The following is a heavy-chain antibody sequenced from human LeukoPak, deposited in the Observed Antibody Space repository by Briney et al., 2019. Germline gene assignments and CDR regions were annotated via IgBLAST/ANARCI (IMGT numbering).Heavy chain of an antibody. CDR1: GDSISSTNW. CDR2: ISLSGVT. Sequence: PETLSLTCGVSGDSISSTNWWSWVRQPPGQGLEWIGEISLSGVTNYNPSLKSRVTMSLDRSKNHLSLTLTSVTAADTAVYYCSRESGAFSPFGYWGQGTLVTVSS. CDR3: SRESGAFSPFGY. V-gene: IGHV4-4*03. D-gene: IGHD1-26*01. J-gene: IGHJ4*02.